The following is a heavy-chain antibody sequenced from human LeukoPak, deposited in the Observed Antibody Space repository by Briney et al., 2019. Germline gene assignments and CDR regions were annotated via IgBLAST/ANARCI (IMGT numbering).Heavy chain of an antibody. Sequence: SETLSLTCTVSGGSISSGDYYWTWIRQHPGKGLEWIGYIYYSGGTYYNPSLKSRVTISVDTSKNQFSLKLSSVTAADTAVYYCARSFSPDLWRGYFAYWGQGTLVTVSS. CDR2: IYYSGGT. V-gene: IGHV4-31*03. CDR3: ARSFSPDLWRGYFAY. CDR1: GGSISSGDYY. D-gene: IGHD3-3*01. J-gene: IGHJ4*02.